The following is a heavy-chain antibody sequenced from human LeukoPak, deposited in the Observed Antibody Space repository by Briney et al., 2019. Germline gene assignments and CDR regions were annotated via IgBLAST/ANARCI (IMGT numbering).Heavy chain of an antibody. CDR1: GDSISSGSFY. CDR3: ASCGGDCYSSEYFQH. D-gene: IGHD2-21*02. J-gene: IGHJ1*01. CDR2: VSSSGRT. Sequence: SQTLSLTCTVSGDSISSGSFYWSWIRQAAGKGLEWIGRVSSSGRTTYNPSLKSRVTISVDTSKNQFSLKLSSVTAADTAVYYCASCGGDCYSSEYFQHWGQGTLVTVSS. V-gene: IGHV4-61*02.